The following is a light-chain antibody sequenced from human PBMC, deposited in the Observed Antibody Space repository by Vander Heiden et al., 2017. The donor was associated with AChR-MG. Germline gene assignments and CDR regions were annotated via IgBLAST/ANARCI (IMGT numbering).Light chain of an antibody. V-gene: IGKV3-11*01. Sequence: EIVLTQSPATLSLSSGERATLPCRASQNINNYLAWYQQKPGQAPRLLIYDASNRATGTPARFSGTGSGTDFTLTISSLEPEDSAVYFCQQHSNWPPLTFGGGTKVEIK. CDR3: QQHSNWPPLT. CDR1: QNINNY. CDR2: DAS. J-gene: IGKJ4*01.